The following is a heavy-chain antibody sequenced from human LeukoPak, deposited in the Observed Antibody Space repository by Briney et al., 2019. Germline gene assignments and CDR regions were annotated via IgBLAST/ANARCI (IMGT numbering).Heavy chain of an antibody. CDR2: INPNSGGT. J-gene: IGHJ3*02. D-gene: IGHD3-22*01. CDR1: GYTFTGYY. Sequence: ASVKVSCKASGYTFTGYYIHWRRQAPGRGLEWMGWINPNSGGTNYAQKFQGRVTMTRDTSISTAYMELSRLRSDDAAVYYCAKDTRYYYDSSAYYRSDAFDIWGQGTMVTVSS. CDR3: AKDTRYYYDSSAYYRSDAFDI. V-gene: IGHV1-2*02.